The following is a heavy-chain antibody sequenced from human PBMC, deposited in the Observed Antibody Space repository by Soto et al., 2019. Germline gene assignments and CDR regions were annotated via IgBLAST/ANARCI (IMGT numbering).Heavy chain of an antibody. CDR1: GFTFDDYA. D-gene: IGHD5-12*01. Sequence: GGSLRLSCAASGFTFDDYAMHWVRQAPGKGLEWVSGISWNSGSIGYADSVKGRFTISRDNAKNSLYLQMNSLRAEDTALYYCAKDSGYDLYYFDYWGQGTLVTVSS. CDR3: AKDSGYDLYYFDY. V-gene: IGHV3-9*01. CDR2: ISWNSGSI. J-gene: IGHJ4*02.